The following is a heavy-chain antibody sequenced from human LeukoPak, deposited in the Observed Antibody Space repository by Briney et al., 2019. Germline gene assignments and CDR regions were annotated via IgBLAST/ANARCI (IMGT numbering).Heavy chain of an antibody. V-gene: IGHV3-23*01. CDR1: GFSFSNYA. Sequence: GGSLRLSCAVSGFSFSNYAMSWVLQAPGKGLEWVSSISDSGAATYYADSVKGRFTISRDNSKNTLYLQLNSLGAEDTAVYYCAKIAPWGAVTTTDGFDYWGQGTLVTVSS. CDR3: AKIAPWGAVTTTDGFDY. J-gene: IGHJ4*02. D-gene: IGHD4-17*01. CDR2: ISDSGAAT.